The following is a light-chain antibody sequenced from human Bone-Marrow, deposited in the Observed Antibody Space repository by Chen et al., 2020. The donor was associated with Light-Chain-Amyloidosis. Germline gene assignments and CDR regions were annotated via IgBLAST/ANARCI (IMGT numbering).Light chain of an antibody. CDR1: QSVGSNY. V-gene: IGKV3-20*01. CDR2: GTS. CDR3: HEYNTAPWT. J-gene: IGKJ1*01. Sequence: EIVLTQSPGTLSFSPGERATLSCRASQSVGSNYLAWYQQRPGQAPRLLVYGTSNRATGIPDRFSGSGSGTDFTLTISRLEPEDFAVYYCHEYNTAPWTFGHGTKVDLK.